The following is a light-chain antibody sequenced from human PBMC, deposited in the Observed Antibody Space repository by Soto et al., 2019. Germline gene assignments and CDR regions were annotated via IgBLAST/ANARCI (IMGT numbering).Light chain of an antibody. CDR1: QTINTY. J-gene: IGKJ3*01. Sequence: DIQMTQCPATLSASVGDRVTITCRASQTINTYLNWYQQKPGKAPKLLIHAASSLQSGVPSRFSGSGSGTDFTLTISSLQPEDFATYYCQQSYRTPLTFGPGTKVDIK. V-gene: IGKV1-39*01. CDR2: AAS. CDR3: QQSYRTPLT.